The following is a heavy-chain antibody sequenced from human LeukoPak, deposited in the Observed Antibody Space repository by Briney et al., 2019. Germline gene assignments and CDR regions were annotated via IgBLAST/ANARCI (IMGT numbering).Heavy chain of an antibody. V-gene: IGHV3-48*01. J-gene: IGHJ4*02. CDR3: ARDGGYRGYDADC. Sequence: GGSLRLSCAASGFTFSTYSMKWVRQAPGKGLEWVSYISDSGAMYYADSVRGRFTISRENAQNSLFLQMNSLRAEDTAVYYCARDGGYRGYDADCWGQGTLVTVSS. CDR1: GFTFSTYS. CDR2: ISDSGAM. D-gene: IGHD5-12*01.